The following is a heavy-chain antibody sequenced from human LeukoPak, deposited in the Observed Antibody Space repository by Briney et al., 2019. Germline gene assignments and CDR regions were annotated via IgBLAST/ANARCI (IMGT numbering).Heavy chain of an antibody. D-gene: IGHD3-10*01. CDR2: IYHSGSS. CDR3: ARHDSSGSSGTYYSVDY. Sequence: SETLSLTCAVSGYSIYSNFYWGWIRQPPGKGLEWIGSIYHSGSSYYNPSLKSRVTISMDTSNNQFSLKPTSVTAADTAIYYCARHDSSGSSGTYYSVDYWGQGALVTVSS. V-gene: IGHV4-38-2*01. CDR1: GYSIYSNFY. J-gene: IGHJ4*02.